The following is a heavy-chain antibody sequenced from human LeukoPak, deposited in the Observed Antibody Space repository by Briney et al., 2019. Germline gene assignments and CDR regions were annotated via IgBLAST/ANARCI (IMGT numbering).Heavy chain of an antibody. CDR2: IYYSGST. J-gene: IGHJ3*02. CDR3: ARIYDDYGDYRCDAFDI. Sequence: SETLSLTRTVSGGSISSYYWSWIRQPPGKGLEWIGYIYYSGSTNYNPSLKSRVTISVDTSKNQFSLKLSSVTAADTAVYYCARIYDDYGDYRCDAFDIWGQGTMVTVSS. CDR1: GGSISSYY. V-gene: IGHV4-59*12. D-gene: IGHD4-17*01.